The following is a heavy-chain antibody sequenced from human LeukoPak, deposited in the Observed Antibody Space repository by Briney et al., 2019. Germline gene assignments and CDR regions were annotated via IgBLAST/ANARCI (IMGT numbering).Heavy chain of an antibody. CDR3: ARQFGSYYGDYFDY. Sequence: GGSLRLSCAASGFTFSSYAMHWVRQAPGKGLEWVAVISYDGSNKYYADSVKGRFTISRDNSKNTLYLQMNSLRRGDTAVYFCARQFGSYYGDYFDYWGQGTLVTVSS. CDR1: GFTFSSYA. D-gene: IGHD1-26*01. J-gene: IGHJ4*02. CDR2: ISYDGSNK. V-gene: IGHV3-30-3*01.